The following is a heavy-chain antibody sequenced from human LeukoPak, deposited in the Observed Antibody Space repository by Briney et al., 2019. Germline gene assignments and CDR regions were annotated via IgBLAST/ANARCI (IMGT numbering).Heavy chain of an antibody. CDR1: GIPFSRYG. D-gene: IGHD1-7*01. CDR3: ATDPWGNYRGFFDY. J-gene: IGHJ4*02. Sequence: AWSVRLSCVASGIPFSRYGMAWVRQAPGKGLEWVSIISGSGGDSYYADSVKGRFTISRDNSKNTLYLQMNNVRADDTAVYFCATDPWGNYRGFFDYWGQGTLIIVSS. V-gene: IGHV3-23*01. CDR2: ISGSGGDS.